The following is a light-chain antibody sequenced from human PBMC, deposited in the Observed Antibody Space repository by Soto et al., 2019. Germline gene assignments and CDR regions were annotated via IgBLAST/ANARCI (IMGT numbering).Light chain of an antibody. CDR2: DAS. CDR3: QQYDNLPPVYT. CDR1: QDISNY. Sequence: DIPMTQSPSSLSVSVGDRVTITCQASQDISNYLNWYQQKPGKAPKLLIYDASNLETGVPSRFSGSGSGTDFTFTISSLQPEDIATYYCQQYDNLPPVYTFGQGTKLEIK. J-gene: IGKJ2*01. V-gene: IGKV1-33*01.